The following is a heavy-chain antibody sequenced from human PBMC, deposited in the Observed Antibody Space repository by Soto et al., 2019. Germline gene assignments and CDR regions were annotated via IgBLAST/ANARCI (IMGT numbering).Heavy chain of an antibody. D-gene: IGHD4-4*01. Sequence: SETLSLTCTVSGSSISSYYWSWIRRPPGKGLEWIGYIYYSGSTNYNPSLKSRVTISVDTSKNQFSLKLSSVTAADTAVYYCARSWAWKDYSNYGMVRSYYGMHVWGQGTTVTVSS. CDR3: ARSWAWKDYSNYGMVRSYYGMHV. CDR1: GSSISSYY. CDR2: IYYSGST. V-gene: IGHV4-59*01. J-gene: IGHJ6*02.